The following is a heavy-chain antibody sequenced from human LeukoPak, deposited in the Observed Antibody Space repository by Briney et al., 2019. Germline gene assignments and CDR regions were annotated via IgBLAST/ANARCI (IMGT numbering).Heavy chain of an antibody. D-gene: IGHD3-22*01. CDR3: VRDGDTSGYTN. CDR2: IKQDGSEK. Sequence: PGGSLRLSCAASGFTFSSYWMHRVRQAPGKGLEWVANIKQDGSEKYYVDSVKGRFTISRDNAKNSLYLQMNSLRAEDTAVYSCVRDGDTSGYTNWGQGTLVTVSS. CDR1: GFTFSSYW. J-gene: IGHJ4*02. V-gene: IGHV3-7*01.